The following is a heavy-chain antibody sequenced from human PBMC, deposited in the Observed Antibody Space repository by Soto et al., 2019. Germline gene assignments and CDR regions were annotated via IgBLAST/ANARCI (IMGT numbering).Heavy chain of an antibody. CDR2: INHSGST. V-gene: IGHV4-34*01. J-gene: IGHJ5*02. Sequence: KPSETLSLTCAVYGGSFSVYYWSWIRQPPGKGLEWIGEINHSGSTNYNPSLKSRVTTSVDTSKNQFSLKLSSVTAADTAVYYCARGSPPNLLWFGGLYNWFDPWGQGTLVTVSS. D-gene: IGHD3-10*01. CDR1: GGSFSVYY. CDR3: ARGSPPNLLWFGGLYNWFDP.